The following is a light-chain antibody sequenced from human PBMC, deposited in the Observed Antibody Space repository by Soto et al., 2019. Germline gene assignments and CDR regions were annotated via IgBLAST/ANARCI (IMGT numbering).Light chain of an antibody. CDR2: GAS. CDR3: QQSFNTPPIT. CDR1: QPITKF. J-gene: IGKJ5*01. Sequence: DSPMTQAPYSLSASCLDRDKIICRSSQPITKFLNWFQHKPGEAPKRLIYGASILQDGVPSRFSGSGSGTDFTLTISILQPEDFATYYCQQSFNTPPITFGQGTRLEIK. V-gene: IGKV1-39*01.